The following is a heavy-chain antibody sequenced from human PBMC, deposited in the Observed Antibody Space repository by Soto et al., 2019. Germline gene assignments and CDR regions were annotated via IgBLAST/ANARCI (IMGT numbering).Heavy chain of an antibody. CDR3: ARDYYYYIDV. CDR1: GFTFSSYW. CDR2: IKQDGSAK. V-gene: IGHV3-7*01. D-gene: IGHD3-10*01. Sequence: EVQLVESGGGLVQPGGSLRLSCAASGFTFSSYWMTWARQAPGKGLEWVSNIKQDGSAKYYVDSVKGRFTTSRDNAKNSLYLQMNSLRAEDTAVYYCARDYYYYIDVWGKGTTVTVSS. J-gene: IGHJ6*03.